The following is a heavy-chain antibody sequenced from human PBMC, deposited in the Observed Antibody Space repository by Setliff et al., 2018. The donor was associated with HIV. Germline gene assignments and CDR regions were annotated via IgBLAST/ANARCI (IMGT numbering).Heavy chain of an antibody. Sequence: PSETLSLTCTVSGGSISSYYWSWIRQPPGKGLEWIGYIYYSGSTNYNPSLKSRVTISVDTSKNQFSLKLSSVTAADTAVYYCARTQQTYYYDSSGYYFDYWGQGTLVTSPQ. V-gene: IGHV4-59*08. CDR2: IYYSGST. CDR3: ARTQQTYYYDSSGYYFDY. D-gene: IGHD3-22*01. CDR1: GGSISSYY. J-gene: IGHJ4*02.